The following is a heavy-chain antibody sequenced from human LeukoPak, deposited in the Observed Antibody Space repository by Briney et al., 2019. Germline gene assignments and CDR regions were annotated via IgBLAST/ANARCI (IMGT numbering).Heavy chain of an antibody. V-gene: IGHV3-23*01. D-gene: IGHD1-26*01. CDR1: GFTFSSSA. Sequence: GGSLRLSCAASGFTFSSSAMSWVRQVPGKGLEWVSGISAGGGSTYYADSVRGRFTISRDNSKNTLYVQMNSLRAEDTAVYYCAKSGSFSPVYYFDYWGQGTLVTVTS. J-gene: IGHJ4*02. CDR3: AKSGSFSPVYYFDY. CDR2: ISAGGGST.